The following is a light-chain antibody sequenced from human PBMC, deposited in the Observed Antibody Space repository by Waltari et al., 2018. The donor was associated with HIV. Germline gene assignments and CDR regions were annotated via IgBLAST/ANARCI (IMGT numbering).Light chain of an antibody. CDR2: EGS. Sequence: QSALTQPASVSGSPGQSIPISCTGTSSDDGSYDLLSWYQQHPGKAPKLMIYEGSKRPSGVSNRFSGSKSGNTASLTISGLQAEDEADYYCCSYAGSSTVDVFGTGTKVTVL. CDR1: SSDDGSYDL. CDR3: CSYAGSSTVDV. V-gene: IGLV2-23*01. J-gene: IGLJ1*01.